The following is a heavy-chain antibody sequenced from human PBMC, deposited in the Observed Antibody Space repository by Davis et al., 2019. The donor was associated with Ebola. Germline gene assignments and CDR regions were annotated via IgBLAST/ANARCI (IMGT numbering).Heavy chain of an antibody. CDR1: GGSISNYY. CDR2: IYYSGGT. V-gene: IGHV4-59*08. CDR3: ARHTSYGGKTWFDP. Sequence: GSLRLSCTVSGGSISNYYWSWIRQSPGKGLEWIAYIYYSGGTSYNPSLKSRVTISVDTSENQFSLKLTSVTAADTAVYYCARHTSYGGKTWFDPWGQGTLVTVSS. D-gene: IGHD4-23*01. J-gene: IGHJ5*02.